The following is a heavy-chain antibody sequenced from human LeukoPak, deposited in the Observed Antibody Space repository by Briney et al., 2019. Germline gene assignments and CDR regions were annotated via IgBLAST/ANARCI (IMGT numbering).Heavy chain of an antibody. Sequence: PSETLSLTCTVSGGSISSGAYYWSWIRQPPGKGLEWIGYIYHSGSTYYNPSLRSRVTVSVDTSKNQFSLKLRSVTAADTAVYYCARHYGSGSYYAYWGQGTLVTVSS. CDR3: ARHYGSGSYYAY. J-gene: IGHJ4*02. CDR2: IYHSGST. D-gene: IGHD3-10*01. CDR1: GGSISSGAYY. V-gene: IGHV4-30-2*01.